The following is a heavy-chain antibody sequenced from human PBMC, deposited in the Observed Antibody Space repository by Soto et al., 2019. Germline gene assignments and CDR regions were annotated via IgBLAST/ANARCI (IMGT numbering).Heavy chain of an antibody. CDR3: ARGGRWLQFGGSY. CDR2: ISYDGSNK. J-gene: IGHJ4*02. CDR1: GFTFSSYA. D-gene: IGHD5-12*01. Sequence: QVQLVESVGGVVQPGRSLRLSCAASGFTFSSYAMHWVRQAPGKGLEWVAVISYDGSNKYYADSVKGRFTISRDNSKNTLYLQMNSLRAEDTAVYYCARGGRWLQFGGSYWGQGTLVTVSS. V-gene: IGHV3-30-3*01.